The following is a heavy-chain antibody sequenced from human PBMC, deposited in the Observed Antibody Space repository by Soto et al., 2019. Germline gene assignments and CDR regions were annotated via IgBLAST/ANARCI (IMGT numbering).Heavy chain of an antibody. CDR1: GYSFTTSG. Sequence: QVQLVQSGAEVQMPGASVKVSCRASGYSFTTSGITWVRQAPGQGLEWMGWISTYNGNTNYAQKIQDRLILTNDTSTSTAYMELRSLRSDDTAIYYCARRLYGYYDYWGQGTLVTVSS. V-gene: IGHV1-18*01. J-gene: IGHJ4*02. CDR3: ARRLYGYYDY. CDR2: ISTYNGNT. D-gene: IGHD2-2*02.